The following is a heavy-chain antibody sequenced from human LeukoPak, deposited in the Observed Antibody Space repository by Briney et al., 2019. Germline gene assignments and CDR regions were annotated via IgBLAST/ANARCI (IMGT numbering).Heavy chain of an antibody. J-gene: IGHJ4*02. V-gene: IGHV3-21*01. D-gene: IGHD4-17*01. Sequence: GGSLRLSCAASGFTFSIYGMNWVRQAPGKGLEWVSSISSSSSYIYYADSVKGRFTISRDNSKNTLYLQMNSLRAEDTAVYYCARNHRDYGVDYWGQGTLVTVSS. CDR3: ARNHRDYGVDY. CDR1: GFTFSIYG. CDR2: ISSSSSYI.